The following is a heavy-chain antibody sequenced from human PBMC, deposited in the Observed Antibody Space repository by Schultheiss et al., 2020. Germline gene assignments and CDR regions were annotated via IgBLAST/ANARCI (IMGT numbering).Heavy chain of an antibody. J-gene: IGHJ6*02. CDR1: GGSISSYY. Sequence: SQTLSLTCTVSGGSISSYYWSWIRQPAGKGLEWIGYIYYSGSTNYNPSLKSRVTISVDTSKSQFSLKLSSVTAADTAVYYCARGKSRQYYYYGMEVWGQGTTVTVSS. D-gene: IGHD3-10*01. CDR3: ARGKSRQYYYYGMEV. V-gene: IGHV4-59*01. CDR2: IYYSGST.